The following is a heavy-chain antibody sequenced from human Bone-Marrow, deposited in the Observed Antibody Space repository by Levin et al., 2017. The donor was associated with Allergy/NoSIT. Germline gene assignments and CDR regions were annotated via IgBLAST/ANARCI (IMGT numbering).Heavy chain of an antibody. CDR2: IKQGGNEK. D-gene: IGHD4-17*01. CDR3: AREGYGDSRIYFNYGMDV. J-gene: IGHJ6*02. V-gene: IGHV3-7*01. CDR1: GFTFRTYW. Sequence: PGGSLRLSCAASGFTFRTYWMAWVRQAPGKGLEWVANIKQGGNEKYYVDSVKGRFTISRDNAKNSLFLEMNSLRAEDTAVYYCAREGYGDSRIYFNYGMDVWGQGTTVTVSS.